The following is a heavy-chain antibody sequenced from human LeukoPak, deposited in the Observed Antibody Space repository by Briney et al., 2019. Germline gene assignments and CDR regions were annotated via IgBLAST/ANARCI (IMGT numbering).Heavy chain of an antibody. V-gene: IGHV3-30-3*01. J-gene: IGHJ4*02. CDR3: AKDSRSTYYSDSSGLSASFDY. D-gene: IGHD3-22*01. CDR1: GFTFSSYA. Sequence: GGSLRLSCAASGFTFSSYAMHWVRQAPGKGLEWVSVISYDGSNKYYADSVKGRFTISRDNSKSTLYLQINSLRPEDTAVYYCAKDSRSTYYSDSSGLSASFDYWGQGTLVTVSS. CDR2: ISYDGSNK.